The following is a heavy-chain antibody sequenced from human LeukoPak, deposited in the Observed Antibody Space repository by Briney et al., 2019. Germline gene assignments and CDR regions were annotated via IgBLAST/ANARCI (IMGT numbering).Heavy chain of an antibody. J-gene: IGHJ6*03. D-gene: IGHD4-17*01. CDR2: ISAYNGNT. Sequence: GASVKVSCKASGYTFTSYGISWVRQAPGQGLEWMGWISAYNGNTNYAQKLQGRVTMTTDTSTSTAYMELRSLRSDDTAVYYCARYAVTTGYYYYCMDVWGKGTTVTVSS. CDR1: GYTFTSYG. CDR3: ARYAVTTGYYYYCMDV. V-gene: IGHV1-18*01.